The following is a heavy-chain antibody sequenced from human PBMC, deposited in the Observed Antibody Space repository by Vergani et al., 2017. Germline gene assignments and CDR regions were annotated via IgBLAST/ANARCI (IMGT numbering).Heavy chain of an antibody. CDR2: IWYDGSNK. CDR3: AKGGTSCKRCVSDYYYYMDV. J-gene: IGHJ6*03. CDR1: GLTFSSYG. Sequence: QVQLVESGGGVVQPGRSLRLSCAASGLTFSSYGMHWVRQAPGKGLEWVEVIWYDGSNKYYADSVKGRVTISRDTAKNSLYLQMNSLRAEDTAVYYCAKGGTSCKRCVSDYYYYMDVWGKGTTVTVSS. D-gene: IGHD2-2*01. V-gene: IGHV3-33*03.